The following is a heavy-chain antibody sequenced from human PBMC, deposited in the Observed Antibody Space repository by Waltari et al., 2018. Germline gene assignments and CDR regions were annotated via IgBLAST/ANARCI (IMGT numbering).Heavy chain of an antibody. Sequence: QITLKESGPTLVKPTQTLTLTCTFSGFSLSTSGVGVGWIRPPPGKALEWLALIYWNDDKRYSPSLKSRLTITKDTSKNQVVLTMTNMDPVDTATYYCARTNYYGSGVDPLFDYWGQGTLVTVSS. CDR2: IYWNDDK. CDR3: ARTNYYGSGVDPLFDY. J-gene: IGHJ4*02. D-gene: IGHD3-10*01. V-gene: IGHV2-5*01. CDR1: GFSLSTSGVG.